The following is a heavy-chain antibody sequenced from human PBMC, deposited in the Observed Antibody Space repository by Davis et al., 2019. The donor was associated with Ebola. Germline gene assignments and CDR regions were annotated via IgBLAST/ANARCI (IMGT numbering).Heavy chain of an antibody. CDR1: GDSISSYY. D-gene: IGHD1-26*01. J-gene: IGHJ4*02. CDR3: AGPLDLVGATYFDF. V-gene: IGHV4-59*08. Sequence: MPSETLSLTCAVSGDSISSYYWSWIRQPPGKGLEWIGYIYYSGSTNYNPSLKSRVTISVDTSTNQFSLKLSSVTAADTAVYYCAGPLDLVGATYFDFWGRETLATVSS. CDR2: IYYSGST.